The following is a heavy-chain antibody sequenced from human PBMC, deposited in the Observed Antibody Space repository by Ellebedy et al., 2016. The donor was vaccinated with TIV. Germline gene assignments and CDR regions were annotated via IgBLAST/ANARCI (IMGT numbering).Heavy chain of an antibody. CDR2: MKQDGREE. CDR3: ARDLGHSGYDLLDP. V-gene: IGHV3-7*03. Sequence: GGSLRLSCAASGLTFSSHAMHWVRQAPGKGLEWVANMKQDGREEYYVDSVKGRFIISRDNAKNSLYLQMNSLRVEDTAVYYCARDLGHSGYDLLDPWGQGTLVTVSA. CDR1: GLTFSSHA. D-gene: IGHD5-12*01. J-gene: IGHJ5*02.